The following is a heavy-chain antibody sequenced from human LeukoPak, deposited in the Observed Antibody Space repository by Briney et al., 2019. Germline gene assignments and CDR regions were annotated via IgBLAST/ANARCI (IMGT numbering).Heavy chain of an antibody. D-gene: IGHD1-14*01. CDR1: GGTFSSYA. J-gene: IGHJ2*01. Sequence: SVKVSCKASGGTFSSYAISWVRQAPGQGLEWMGRIIPILGIANYAQKFQGRVTITADKSTSTAYMELSSLRSEDTAVYYCARVVGRNWYLDLWGRGTQVTVSS. CDR2: IIPILGIA. V-gene: IGHV1-69*04. CDR3: ARVVGRNWYLDL.